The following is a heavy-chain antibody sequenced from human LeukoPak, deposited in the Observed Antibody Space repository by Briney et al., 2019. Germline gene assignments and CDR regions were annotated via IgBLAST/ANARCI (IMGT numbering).Heavy chain of an antibody. J-gene: IGHJ6*02. V-gene: IGHV3-30*18. Sequence: GGSLGLSCAASGSTFNRFAMHWVRQAPGEGLEWVAVISYDGSDKYYADSVKGRFTISRDNSKNTLYLQMNSLRVEDTAVFYCAQGGSEIYYYYHGMDVWGQGATVTVSS. CDR3: AQGGSEIYYYYHGMDV. CDR2: ISYDGSDK. D-gene: IGHD3-10*01. CDR1: GSTFNRFA.